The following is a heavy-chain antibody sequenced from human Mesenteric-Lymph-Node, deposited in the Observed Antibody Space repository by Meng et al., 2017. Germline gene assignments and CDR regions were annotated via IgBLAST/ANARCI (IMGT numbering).Heavy chain of an antibody. D-gene: IGHD5-18*01. J-gene: IGHJ4*02. CDR1: GFTFSSYA. CDR3: ATIEDRGYSDAAAY. V-gene: IGHV3-23*01. CDR2: ISGGADKT. Sequence: GESLKISCAASGFTFSSYAMSWVRQSPGKGLEWVSAISGGADKTKYADSVKGRFTISRDNAKNSLYLQMNSLRAEDTAVYYCATIEDRGYSDAAAYWGQGTLVTVSS.